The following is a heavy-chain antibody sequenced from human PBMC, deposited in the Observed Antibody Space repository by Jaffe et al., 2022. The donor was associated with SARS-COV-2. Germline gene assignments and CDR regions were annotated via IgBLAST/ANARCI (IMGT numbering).Heavy chain of an antibody. V-gene: IGHV3-30-3*01. CDR1: GFTFSSYA. CDR2: ISYDGSNK. J-gene: IGHJ4*02. CDR3: ARVDVATIWTHYFDY. Sequence: QVQLVESGGGVVQPGRSLRLSCAASGFTFSSYAMHWVRQAPGKGLEWVAVISYDGSNKYYADSVKGRFTISRDNSKNTLYLQMNSLRAEDTAVYYCARVDVATIWTHYFDYWGQGTLVTVSS. D-gene: IGHD5-12*01.